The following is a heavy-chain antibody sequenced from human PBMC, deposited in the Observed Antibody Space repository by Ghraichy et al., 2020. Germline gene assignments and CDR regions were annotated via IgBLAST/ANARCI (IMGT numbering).Heavy chain of an antibody. V-gene: IGHV3-74*01. CDR2: IYIDESSA. Sequence: GGSLRLSCAASGFTFTDYWMHWVRQAPGKGLVWVSRIYIDESSATYADSVKGRFTISRDNAKNTVFLQMNSLRVDDTAVYYWASSAVTYYGTALDYWGQGSLVTVSS. D-gene: IGHD1-26*01. CDR3: ASSAVTYYGTALDY. J-gene: IGHJ4*02. CDR1: GFTFTDYW.